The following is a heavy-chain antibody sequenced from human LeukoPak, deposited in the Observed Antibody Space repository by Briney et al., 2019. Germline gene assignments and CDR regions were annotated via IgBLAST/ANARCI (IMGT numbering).Heavy chain of an antibody. D-gene: IGHD5-12*01. CDR1: GYLINSGYC. CDR3: ASRATVANIYFDS. J-gene: IGHJ4*02. CDR2: IYSTGTT. Sequence: SETLSLTCSVSGYLINSGYCWGWFRQSPGKGLEWIGSIYSTGTTYDNRSLKRRVFISVDPSKNQFSLKLRSVTAADAAVYYCASRATVANIYFDSWGQGNLVTVSS. V-gene: IGHV4-38-2*02.